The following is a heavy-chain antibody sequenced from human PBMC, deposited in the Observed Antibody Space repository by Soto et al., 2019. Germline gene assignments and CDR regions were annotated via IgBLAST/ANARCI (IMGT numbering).Heavy chain of an antibody. D-gene: IGHD6-19*01. J-gene: IGHJ4*02. CDR2: IYYSGST. CDR3: ASLPYPSGFDY. Sequence: SETLSLTCTVSGGSISSSTYYWGWIRQPPGKGLEWIGYIYYSGSTNYNPSLKSRVTISVDTSKNQFSLKLSSVTAADTAVYYCASLPYPSGFDYWGQGTLVTVSS. CDR1: GGSISSSTYY. V-gene: IGHV4-61*05.